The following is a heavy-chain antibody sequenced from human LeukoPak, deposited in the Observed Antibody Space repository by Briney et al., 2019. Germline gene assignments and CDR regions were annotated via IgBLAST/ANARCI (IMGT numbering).Heavy chain of an antibody. CDR2: INHSGST. Sequence: GSLRLSCAASGFTFSSYSMHWVRQAPGKGLEWIGEINHSGSTNYNPSLKSRVTISVDTSKNQFSLKLSSVTAADTAVYYRARLGGSSGYFTYYYYYMDVWGKGTTVTVSS. D-gene: IGHD3-22*01. CDR1: GFTFSSYS. CDR3: ARLGGSSGYFTYYYYYMDV. V-gene: IGHV4-34*01. J-gene: IGHJ6*03.